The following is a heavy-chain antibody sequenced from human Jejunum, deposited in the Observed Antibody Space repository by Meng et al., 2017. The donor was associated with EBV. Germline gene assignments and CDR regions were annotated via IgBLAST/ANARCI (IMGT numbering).Heavy chain of an antibody. J-gene: IGHJ4*02. CDR2: ISSDGRSI. CDR3: ATGQWDSRYYFDS. V-gene: IGHV3-74*01. Sequence: EVQRVGAGGSLVQPGESLRLSSPAFRFTLSTYWMHWVRQAPGKGLVWVSRISSDGRSITYADSVKGRFTISRDNAKNTLYLQMNSLRVEDTAVYYCATGQWDSRYYFDSWSQGTLVTVSS. CDR1: RFTLSTYW. D-gene: IGHD3-10*01.